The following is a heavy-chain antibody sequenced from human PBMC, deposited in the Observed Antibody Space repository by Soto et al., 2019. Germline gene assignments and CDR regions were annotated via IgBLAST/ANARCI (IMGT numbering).Heavy chain of an antibody. Sequence: TLSLTCTVSGDSISSYYWSWIRQSPGKGLEWIGNIYYSGSTSYNPSLKSRLTVSVDTSKNQFSLKLSSVTAADTAVYYCARDGGRYYAMDVWGQGTTVTVSS. CDR3: ARDGGRYYAMDV. CDR1: GDSISSYY. D-gene: IGHD3-3*01. J-gene: IGHJ6*02. CDR2: IYYSGST. V-gene: IGHV4-59*01.